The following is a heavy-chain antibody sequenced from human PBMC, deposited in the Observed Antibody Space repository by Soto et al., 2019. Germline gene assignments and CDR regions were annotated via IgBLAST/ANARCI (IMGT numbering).Heavy chain of an antibody. CDR1: GYTFFTYD. CDR3: ARHHGPTTSENWFDP. J-gene: IGHJ5*02. D-gene: IGHD5-12*01. V-gene: IGHV1-18*01. CDR2: ISTYSGDT. Sequence: ASVKVSCKASGYTFFTYDISWVRQAPGQGLEWMGWISTYSGDTKYAQKFQGRVTMTADTSTTTAYLELRSLRSDDTAVYYCARHHGPTTSENWFDPWGQGTLVTVSS.